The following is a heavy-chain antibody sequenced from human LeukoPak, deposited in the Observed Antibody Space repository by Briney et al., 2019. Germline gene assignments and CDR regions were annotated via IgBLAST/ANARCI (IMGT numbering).Heavy chain of an antibody. V-gene: IGHV4-34*01. Sequence: SETLSLTCAVYGGSFSGYWSWIRQPPGKGLEGIGEINHTGSTNYNPSLKSRVTISVDTSKNQFSLKLSSVTAADTAVYYCNIAAAEFDYWGQGTLVTVSS. CDR3: NIAAAEFDY. CDR2: INHTGST. J-gene: IGHJ4*02. CDR1: GGSFSGY. D-gene: IGHD6-13*01.